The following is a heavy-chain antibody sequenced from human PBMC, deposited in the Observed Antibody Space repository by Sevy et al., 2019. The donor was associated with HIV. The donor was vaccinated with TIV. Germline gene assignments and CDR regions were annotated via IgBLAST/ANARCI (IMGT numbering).Heavy chain of an antibody. CDR3: AGPTPRIAPSSAAFFDS. D-gene: IGHD6-6*01. V-gene: IGHV3-23*01. J-gene: IGHJ4*01. CDR2: INGRGGST. Sequence: GGSLRLSCAASGFASGFTFSSFAMSWVRQLPGKGLEWVSTINGRGGSTYYADSVKGRFTLSRDNSNNALFLQMDSLTPEDTALYYLAGPTPRIAPSSAAFFDSWGHGTLVTFSS. CDR1: GFTFSSFA.